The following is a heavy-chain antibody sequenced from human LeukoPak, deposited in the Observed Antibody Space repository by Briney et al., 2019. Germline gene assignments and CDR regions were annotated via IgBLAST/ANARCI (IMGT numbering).Heavy chain of an antibody. J-gene: IGHJ4*02. V-gene: IGHV1-69*05. Sequence: GASVKVSCKASGGTFSSYAISWVRQAPGQGLEWMGGIIPIFGTANYAQKFQGRVTITTDESTSTAYMELSSLRSEDTAVYYCATDSYYYGSGSYGLLVYWGQGTLVTVSS. CDR2: IIPIFGTA. D-gene: IGHD3-10*01. CDR3: ATDSYYYGSGSYGLLVY. CDR1: GGTFSSYA.